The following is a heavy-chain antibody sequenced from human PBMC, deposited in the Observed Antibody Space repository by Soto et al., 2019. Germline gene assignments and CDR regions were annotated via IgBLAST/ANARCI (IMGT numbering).Heavy chain of an antibody. CDR1: GVTFSNAW. D-gene: IGHD6-19*01. J-gene: IGHJ6*02. V-gene: IGHV3-15*07. CDR2: IKSKTDGGTT. CDR3: TTGNSSGWYPYYYYGMDV. Sequence: GGSLRLSCAASGVTFSNAWMNWVRQAPGKGLEWVGRIKSKTDGGTTDYAAPVKGRFTISRDDSKNTLYLQMNSLKTEDTAVYYCTTGNSSGWYPYYYYGMDVWGQGTTVTVSS.